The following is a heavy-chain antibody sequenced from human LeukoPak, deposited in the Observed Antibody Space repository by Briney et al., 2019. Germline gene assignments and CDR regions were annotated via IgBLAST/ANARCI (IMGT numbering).Heavy chain of an antibody. CDR2: INHSGST. Sequence: PSETLSLTCAVYGGSFSGYYWSWIPQPPGKGREWIGEINHSGSTNYNPSLKSRVTISVDTSKNQFSLKLSSVTAADTAVYYWARGVAAAGTRYFGYWGRGNLVTVSS. J-gene: IGHJ4*02. CDR3: ARGVAAAGTRYFGY. D-gene: IGHD6-13*01. CDR1: GGSFSGYY. V-gene: IGHV4-34*01.